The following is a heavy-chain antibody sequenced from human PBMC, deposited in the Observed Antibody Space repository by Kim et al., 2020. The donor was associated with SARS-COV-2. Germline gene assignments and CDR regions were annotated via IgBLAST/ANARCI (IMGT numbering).Heavy chain of an antibody. CDR2: ISSDGTNG. V-gene: IGHV3-30-3*01. Sequence: GGSLRLSCLASGFTFSSYSMHWVRQAPGRGLEWVGVISSDGTNGFSTDSLKGRLTISRDNSKNRLYLQMYSLRGDDTAVYYCARDARFTTYGEIDSWGQG. CDR1: GFTFSSYS. CDR3: ARDARFTTYGEIDS. D-gene: IGHD3-3*01. J-gene: IGHJ4*02.